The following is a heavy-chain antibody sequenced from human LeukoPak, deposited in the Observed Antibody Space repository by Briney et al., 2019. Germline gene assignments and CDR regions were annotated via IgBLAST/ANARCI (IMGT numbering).Heavy chain of an antibody. Sequence: PSETLSLTCAVSGGSISSGDYYWGWIRQPPGKGLEWIVYIYYSGSTYYNPALKSRVTITVDTSKNQYSLKLSSVPAADTAVYYCARVGRGYCSGGSCYLPGYFDYWGQGTLVTVSS. CDR3: ARVGRGYCSGGSCYLPGYFDY. J-gene: IGHJ4*02. CDR2: IYYSGST. V-gene: IGHV4-30-4*08. CDR1: GGSISSGDYY. D-gene: IGHD2-15*01.